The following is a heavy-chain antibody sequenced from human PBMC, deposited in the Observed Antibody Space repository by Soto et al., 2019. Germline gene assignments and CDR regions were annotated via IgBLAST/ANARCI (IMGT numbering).Heavy chain of an antibody. D-gene: IGHD6-13*01. CDR3: ARDVKSSLDH. CDR1: GYTLTTYG. CDR2: ISAYDGNT. V-gene: IGHV1-18*01. Sequence: QVQLVQSGAEVKKPGASVKVSCKASGYTLTTYGIIWVRQAPGQGLEWMGWISAYDGNTNYPQKLQGRVTLTTDTSTSTAYMELRSLRSDDTAVYYCARDVKSSLDHWGQGTLVTVSS. J-gene: IGHJ4*02.